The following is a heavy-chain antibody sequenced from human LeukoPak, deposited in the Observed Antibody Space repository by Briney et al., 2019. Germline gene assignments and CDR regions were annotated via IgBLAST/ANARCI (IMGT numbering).Heavy chain of an antibody. V-gene: IGHV3-23*01. CDR2: ISGSGGST. J-gene: IGHJ5*02. Sequence: GGSLRLSCAASGFTFSNAWMSWVRQAPGQGLEWVSAISGSGGSTYYADSVKGRFTISRDNSKNTLYLQMNSLRAEDTAVYYCARATSTLGYCSSTSCLFDPWGQGTLVTVSS. CDR1: GFTFSNAW. CDR3: ARATSTLGYCSSTSCLFDP. D-gene: IGHD2-2*01.